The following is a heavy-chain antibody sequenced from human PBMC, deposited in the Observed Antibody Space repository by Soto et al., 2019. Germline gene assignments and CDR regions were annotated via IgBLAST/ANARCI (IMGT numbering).Heavy chain of an antibody. CDR1: GGSISRSSYY. CDR2: IYYSGST. J-gene: IGHJ4*02. V-gene: IGHV4-39*01. Sequence: LETRSLACTVSGGSISRSSYYWGRIRQPPGEGVEWIGSIYYSGSTYYNPSLKGRVTISVDTSKNQFSLKLSSVTAADTAVYYGARPGHFHDSSSYYDCSYCFDYWGQGTRDTVSS. D-gene: IGHD3-22*01. CDR3: ARPGHFHDSSSYYDCSYCFDY.